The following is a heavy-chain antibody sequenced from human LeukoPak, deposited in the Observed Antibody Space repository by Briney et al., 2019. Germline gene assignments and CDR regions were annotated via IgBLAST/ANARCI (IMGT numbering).Heavy chain of an antibody. CDR3: AKHPFVWGSPHDY. CDR2: IGGSGDSDSP. CDR1: GFTFSSYA. D-gene: IGHD3-16*01. J-gene: IGHJ4*02. Sequence: GGSLRLSCAVSGFTFSSYAMSWVRQAPGKGLEWVSGIGGSGDSDSPHYADSVRGRFTISRDNSKNMLYLQMHNLRADDTAIYYCAKHPFVWGSPHDYWGQGTLVTVSS. V-gene: IGHV3-23*01.